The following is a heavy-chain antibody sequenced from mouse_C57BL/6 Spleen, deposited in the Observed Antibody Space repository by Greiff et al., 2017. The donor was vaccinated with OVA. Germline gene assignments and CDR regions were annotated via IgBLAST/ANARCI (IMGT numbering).Heavy chain of an antibody. CDR1: GYTFTDYE. V-gene: IGHV1-15*01. Sequence: QVQLQQSGAELVRPGASVTLSCKASGYTFTDYEMHWVKQTPVHGLEWIGAIDPETGGTAYNQKFKGKAILTADKSSSTAYMELRSLTSEDSAVYYCTRGRYGNKDYWGQGTTLTVSS. D-gene: IGHD2-1*01. CDR3: TRGRYGNKDY. J-gene: IGHJ2*01. CDR2: IDPETGGT.